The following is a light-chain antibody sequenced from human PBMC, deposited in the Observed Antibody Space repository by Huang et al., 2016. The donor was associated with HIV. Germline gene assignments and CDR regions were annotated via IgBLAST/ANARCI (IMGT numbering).Light chain of an antibody. CDR1: QSVGSY. CDR3: QHRSNWPLT. CDR2: NTS. V-gene: IGKV3-11*01. Sequence: EIVLTQSPVTLSLSPGQRATLSCRASQSVGSYLAWYRQRPGQAPRLPIYNTSNRATDIPARFSGSGSGTDFTLTISSLEPEDFAVYYCQHRSNWPLTFGGGTKVEIK. J-gene: IGKJ4*01.